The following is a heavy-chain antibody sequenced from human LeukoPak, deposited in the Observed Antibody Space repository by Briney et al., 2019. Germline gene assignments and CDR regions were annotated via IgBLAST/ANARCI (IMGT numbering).Heavy chain of an antibody. CDR3: ARDTPQPLESQQLVPSYFDY. CDR2: IIPILGIA. Sequence: SVKVSCKASGGTFSSYAISWVRQAPGQGLEWMGRIIPILGIANYAQKFQGRVTITADKSTSTAYMELSSLRSEDTAVYYCARDTPQPLESQQLVPSYFDYWGQGTLVTVS. V-gene: IGHV1-69*04. J-gene: IGHJ4*02. D-gene: IGHD6-13*01. CDR1: GGTFSSYA.